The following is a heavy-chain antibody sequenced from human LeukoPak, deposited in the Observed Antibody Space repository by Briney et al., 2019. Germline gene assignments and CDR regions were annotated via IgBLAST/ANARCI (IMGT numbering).Heavy chain of an antibody. Sequence: GASVKVSCEASAYTFTSYAMNWVRQDPGQGLEWMGWINTNTGNPTYAQGFTGRFVFSLDTSVSTAYLQISSLKAEDTAVYYCARGGGGSGSYYPYWGQGTLVTVSS. V-gene: IGHV7-4-1*02. CDR1: AYTFTSYA. D-gene: IGHD3-10*01. CDR2: INTNTGNP. J-gene: IGHJ4*02. CDR3: ARGGGGSGSYYPY.